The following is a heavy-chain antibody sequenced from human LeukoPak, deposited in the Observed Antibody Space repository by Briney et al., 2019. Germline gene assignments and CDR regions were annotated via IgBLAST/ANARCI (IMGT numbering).Heavy chain of an antibody. D-gene: IGHD6-13*01. CDR2: IKSKTDGGTT. CDR1: GFTFSNAW. V-gene: IGHV3-15*01. J-gene: IGHJ3*02. Sequence: PGGSLRLSCAASGFTFSNAWMSWVRQAPGKGLEWVGRIKSKTDGGTTDYAAPVKGGFTISRDDSKNTLYLQMNSLKTEDTAVYYCASQQLVPSPDAFDIWGQGTMVTVSS. CDR3: ASQQLVPSPDAFDI.